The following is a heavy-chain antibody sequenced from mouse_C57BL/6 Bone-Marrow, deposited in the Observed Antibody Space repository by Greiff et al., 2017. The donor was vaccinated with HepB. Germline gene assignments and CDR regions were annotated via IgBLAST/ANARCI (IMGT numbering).Heavy chain of an antibody. Sequence: QVQLQQPGTELVKPGASVKLSCKASGYTFTSYWMHWVKQRPGQGLEWIGNINPSNGGTNYNEKFKSKATLTVDKSSSTAYMQLSSLTSADSSVYYCAKPYYGSSWFAYWGQGTLVTVSA. J-gene: IGHJ3*01. CDR2: INPSNGGT. CDR3: AKPYYGSSWFAY. V-gene: IGHV1-53*01. CDR1: GYTFTSYW. D-gene: IGHD1-1*01.